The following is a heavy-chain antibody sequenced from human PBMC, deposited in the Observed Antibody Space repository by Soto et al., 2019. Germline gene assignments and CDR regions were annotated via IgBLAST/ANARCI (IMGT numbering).Heavy chain of an antibody. Sequence: GGSLRLSCAASGFTFSSYSMNWVRQAPGKGLEWVSSISSSSSYIYYADSVKGRFTISRDNAKNSLYLQMNSLRAEDTAVYYCARECEWGSCASSTFCGMDAWCQGTTLTIAS. V-gene: IGHV3-21*01. CDR2: ISSSSSYI. J-gene: IGHJ6*02. CDR1: GFTFSSYS. D-gene: IGHD3-16*01. CDR3: ARECEWGSCASSTFCGMDA.